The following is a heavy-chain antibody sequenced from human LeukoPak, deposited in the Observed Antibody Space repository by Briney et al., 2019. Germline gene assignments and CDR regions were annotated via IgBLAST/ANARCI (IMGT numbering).Heavy chain of an antibody. V-gene: IGHV4-34*01. D-gene: IGHD3-22*01. J-gene: IGHJ4*02. Sequence: PSETLSLTCAVYGGSFSGYYWSWIRQPPGKGLEWTGEINHSGSTNYNPSLKSRVTISVDTSKNQFSLKLSSVTAADTAVYYCARGHLAYYDSSGYVPYYFDYWGQGTLVTVSS. CDR2: INHSGST. CDR3: ARGHLAYYDSSGYVPYYFDY. CDR1: GGSFSGYY.